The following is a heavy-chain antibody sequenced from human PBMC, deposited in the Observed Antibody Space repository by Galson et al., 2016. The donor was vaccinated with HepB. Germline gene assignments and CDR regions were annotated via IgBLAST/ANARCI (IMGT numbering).Heavy chain of an antibody. Sequence: SLRLSCAASGFTFSRYWMVWVRQAPGKGLEWVANIKEDASQRYYVGSVEGRFTISRDNAKNSLYLQMNSLRAEDTAMYYCARDGVEDGVQFGYWGQGTLVTVSP. CDR1: GFTFSRYW. V-gene: IGHV3-7*01. D-gene: IGHD3-10*01. J-gene: IGHJ4*02. CDR2: IKEDASQR. CDR3: ARDGVEDGVQFGY.